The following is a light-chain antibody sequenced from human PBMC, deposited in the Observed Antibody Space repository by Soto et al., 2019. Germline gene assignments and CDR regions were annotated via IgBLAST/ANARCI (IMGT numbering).Light chain of an antibody. CDR2: DAS. J-gene: IGKJ4*01. V-gene: IGKV3D-20*02. Sequence: ETVLTQSPGTLSLSPGERATLSCRASQSVSSSYLAWYQQKPGQAPRLLIYDASNRATGIPARFSGSGSGTDFTLTISSLEPEDFAVYYCQQRNDWPLTFGGGTKVDIK. CDR1: QSVSSSY. CDR3: QQRNDWPLT.